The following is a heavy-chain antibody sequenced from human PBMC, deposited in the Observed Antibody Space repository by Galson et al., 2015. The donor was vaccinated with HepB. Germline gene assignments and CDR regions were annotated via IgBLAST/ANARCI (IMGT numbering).Heavy chain of an antibody. Sequence: SVKVSCKASGGTFSSYAISWVRQAPGQGLEWMGGIIPIFGTANYAQKFQGRVTITADESTSTAYMELSSLRSEDTAVYYCARFPPPRYCSSTSCYDLYYYYGMDVWGQGTTVTVSS. CDR2: IIPIFGTA. D-gene: IGHD2-2*01. J-gene: IGHJ6*02. CDR1: GGTFSSYA. CDR3: ARFPPPRYCSSTSCYDLYYYYGMDV. V-gene: IGHV1-69*13.